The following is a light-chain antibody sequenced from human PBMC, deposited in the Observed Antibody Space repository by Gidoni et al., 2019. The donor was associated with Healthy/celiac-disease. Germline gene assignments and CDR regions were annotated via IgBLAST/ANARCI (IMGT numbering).Light chain of an antibody. CDR2: GAS. Sequence: EIVLTQSPGTLSFSPGERATLSCRASQSVSSSYLAWYQQKLGQAPRLLSYGASSRATGIPDRFSGSGSGTDFTLTISRLEPEDFAVYYCQQYGSSPPYTFGQGTKLEIK. CDR1: QSVSSSY. V-gene: IGKV3-20*01. J-gene: IGKJ2*01. CDR3: QQYGSSPPYT.